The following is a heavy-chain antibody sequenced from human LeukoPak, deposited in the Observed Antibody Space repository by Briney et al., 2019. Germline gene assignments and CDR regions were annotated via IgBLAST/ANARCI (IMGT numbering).Heavy chain of an antibody. CDR1: GYTFTSYD. Sequence: GASVKVSCKASGYTFTSYDINWVRQATGQGLEWMGIINPSGGSTSYAQKFQGRVTMTRDTSTSTVYMELSSLRSEDTAVYYCAREANYDSSGYYSDYWGQGTLVTVSS. CDR2: INPSGGST. CDR3: AREANYDSSGYYSDY. J-gene: IGHJ4*02. V-gene: IGHV1-46*01. D-gene: IGHD3-22*01.